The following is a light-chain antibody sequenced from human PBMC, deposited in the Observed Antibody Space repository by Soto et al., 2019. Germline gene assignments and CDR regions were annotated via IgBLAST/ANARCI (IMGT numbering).Light chain of an antibody. V-gene: IGKV3-11*01. J-gene: IGKJ5*01. CDR3: QQRQYWPPIT. Sequence: EIVMTQSPATLSVSPGERVTLSCRASLNVNSYLAWYQQKPGQAPRLLIYDASNRAAGIPARFSGSGSGTDFTHTISSLEPEDFAIYYCQQRQYWPPITFGQGTRLDIK. CDR1: LNVNSY. CDR2: DAS.